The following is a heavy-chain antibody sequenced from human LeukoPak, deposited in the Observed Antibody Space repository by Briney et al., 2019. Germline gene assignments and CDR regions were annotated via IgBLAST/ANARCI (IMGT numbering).Heavy chain of an antibody. CDR2: IYYSGST. CDR3: ARAYGDYVLREYYFDY. J-gene: IGHJ4*02. V-gene: IGHV4-31*03. Sequence: PSQTLSLTCTVSGGSISSGDYYWSWIRQHPGKGLEWIGYIYYSGSTYYNPSLKSRVTISVDTSKNQFSLKLSSVTAADTAVYYCARAYGDYVLREYYFDYWGQGTLVTVSS. D-gene: IGHD4-17*01. CDR1: GGSISSGDYY.